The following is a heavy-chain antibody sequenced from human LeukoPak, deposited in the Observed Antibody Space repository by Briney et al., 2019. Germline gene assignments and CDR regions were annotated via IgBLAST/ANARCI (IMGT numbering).Heavy chain of an antibody. D-gene: IGHD6-19*01. J-gene: IGHJ3*01. CDR1: GYLLRESS. CDR2: FDAENGDI. V-gene: IGHV1-24*01. CDR3: ATEDPSGLDVLLN. Sequence: ASVKVSCKISGYLLRESSMHWVRQAPGRGLEWMGGFDAENGDIIYAQKLQGRVTMTEDISTDTAYMELSDLRSDDTAVYYCATEDPSGLDVLLNWGQGTMVTVSS.